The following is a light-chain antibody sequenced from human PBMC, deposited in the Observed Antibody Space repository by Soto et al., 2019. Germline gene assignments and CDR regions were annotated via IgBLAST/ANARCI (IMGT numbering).Light chain of an antibody. Sequence: EIVLTQSPGTLSLSPGERATLSCKASQSVSSSYLAWYQQKPGQAPRLLIYGASSRATGIPDRVSGSGSGTDFALTISRLEPEDFAVYYCQLYGNSPTFGQGTKLEIK. CDR2: GAS. J-gene: IGKJ2*01. CDR3: QLYGNSPT. V-gene: IGKV3-20*01. CDR1: QSVSSSY.